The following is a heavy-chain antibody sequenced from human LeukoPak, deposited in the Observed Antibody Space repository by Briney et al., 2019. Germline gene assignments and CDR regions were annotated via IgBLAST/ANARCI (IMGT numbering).Heavy chain of an antibody. CDR1: GFTFSSYA. CDR3: AKVRWDNSGWYYLDS. J-gene: IGHJ4*02. Sequence: GGSLRLSCAASGFTFSSYAMHWVRQAPGKGLEWVAVISYDGSNKYYADSVKGRFTISRDNPKSTLLLQMNSLRAEDTAVYYCAKVRWDNSGWYYLDSWGQGTLVTVSS. CDR2: ISYDGSNK. V-gene: IGHV3-30*04. D-gene: IGHD6-19*01.